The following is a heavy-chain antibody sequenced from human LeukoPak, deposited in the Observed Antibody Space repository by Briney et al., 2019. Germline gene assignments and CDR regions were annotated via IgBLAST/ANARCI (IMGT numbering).Heavy chain of an antibody. CDR2: IYHSGST. V-gene: IGHV4-4*02. CDR3: ARVYYYDSSGYVAHFDY. Sequence: SETLSLTCAVSGGSISSSNWWSWVRQPPGKGLEWIGEIYHSGSTNYNPSLKSRVTISVDKSKNQFSLKLSSVTAADTAVYYCARVYYYDSSGYVAHFDYWGQGTLATVSS. J-gene: IGHJ4*02. CDR1: GGSISSSNW. D-gene: IGHD3-22*01.